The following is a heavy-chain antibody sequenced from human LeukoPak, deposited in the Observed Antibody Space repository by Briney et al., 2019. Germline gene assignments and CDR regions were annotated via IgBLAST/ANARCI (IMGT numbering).Heavy chain of an antibody. CDR2: ISGSGANT. J-gene: IGHJ4*02. CDR3: AKHLSDVWSGYNS. D-gene: IGHD3-3*01. V-gene: IGHV3-23*01. Sequence: GGSLRLSCAASGFTFSSYAMSWVRQAPGKGLEWVSTISGSGANTYYADSVKGRFTISRDNSKNTLYLQMNSLRAEDTAVYYCAKHLSDVWSGYNSWGQGTLVTVSS. CDR1: GFTFSSYA.